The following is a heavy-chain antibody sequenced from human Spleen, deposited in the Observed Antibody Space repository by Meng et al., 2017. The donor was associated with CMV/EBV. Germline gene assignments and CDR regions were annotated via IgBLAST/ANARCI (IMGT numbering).Heavy chain of an antibody. CDR1: GFPVSSNY. CDR3: TRGDDILTGYPEYGMDV. CDR2: IRSKAYGGTT. Sequence: GESLKISCAASGFPVSSNYMNWVRQAPGKGLEWVTLIRSKAYGGTTEYAASVKGRFTISRDDSKGIAYLQMNSLKTEDTAVYYCTRGDDILTGYPEYGMDVWGHGTTVTVSS. J-gene: IGHJ6*02. V-gene: IGHV3-49*04. D-gene: IGHD3-9*01.